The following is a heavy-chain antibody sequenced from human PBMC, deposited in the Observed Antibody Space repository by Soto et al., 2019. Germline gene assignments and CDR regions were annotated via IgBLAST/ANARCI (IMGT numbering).Heavy chain of an antibody. J-gene: IGHJ5*02. Sequence: QVQLVQSGAEVKKPGSSVKVSCKASGSTFSSYAISWVRQAPGQGLEWMGGIIPIFGTANYAQKFQGRVTITADESTSTAYMELSSLRSEDTAVYYCAREDRGSYRNWFDPWGQGTLVTVSS. CDR3: AREDRGSYRNWFDP. CDR1: GSTFSSYA. CDR2: IIPIFGTA. D-gene: IGHD1-26*01. V-gene: IGHV1-69*01.